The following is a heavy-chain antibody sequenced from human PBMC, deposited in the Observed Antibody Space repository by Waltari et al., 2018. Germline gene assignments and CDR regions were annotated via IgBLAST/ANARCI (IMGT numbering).Heavy chain of an antibody. V-gene: IGHV4-38-2*01. CDR1: GYSISSGYY. J-gene: IGHJ4*02. CDR3: ARGERAGTKRY. D-gene: IGHD1-7*01. CDR2: IYHSGST. Sequence: QVQLQESGPGLVKPSETLSLTCAVSGYSISSGYYWGWIRQPPGKGLEWIGSIYHSGSTYYNPSLKSRVTISVDTSKNQFSLKLSSVTAADTAVYYCARGERAGTKRYWGQGTLVTVSS.